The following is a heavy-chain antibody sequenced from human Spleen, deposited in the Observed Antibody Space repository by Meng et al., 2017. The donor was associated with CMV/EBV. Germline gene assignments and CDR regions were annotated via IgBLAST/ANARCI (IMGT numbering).Heavy chain of an antibody. CDR2: INHSGST. D-gene: IGHD6-13*01. J-gene: IGHJ4*02. CDR1: GGSCSGYY. Sequence: LTCAVYGGSCSGYYWSWIRQPPGKGLEWIGEINHSGSTNYSPSLRSRVTISVDTSKNQFSLKLSSVTAADTAVYYCARRSWYGPFDYWGQGTLVTVSS. CDR3: ARRSWYGPFDY. V-gene: IGHV4-34*01.